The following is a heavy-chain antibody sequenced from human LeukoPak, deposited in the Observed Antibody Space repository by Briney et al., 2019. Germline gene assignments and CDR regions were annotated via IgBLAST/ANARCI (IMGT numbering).Heavy chain of an antibody. CDR1: GGSISSYY. D-gene: IGHD1-7*01. Sequence: SETLSLTCTVSGGSISSYYWSWIRQPPGKGLEWIGYIYYSGGTNYNPSLKSRVTISVDTSKNQFSLKLSSVTAADTAVYYCARQSNWNYPRPYYFDYWGQGALVTVSS. J-gene: IGHJ4*02. CDR3: ARQSNWNYPRPYYFDY. V-gene: IGHV4-59*08. CDR2: IYYSGGT.